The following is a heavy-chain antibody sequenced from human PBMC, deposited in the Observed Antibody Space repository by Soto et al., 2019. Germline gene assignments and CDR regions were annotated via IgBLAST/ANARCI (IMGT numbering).Heavy chain of an antibody. J-gene: IGHJ4*02. CDR3: AILAGYSSGWYYFDY. D-gene: IGHD6-19*01. Sequence: PGESLKISCAASGFNFRSYAMSWVRQAPGKGLEWVSTISLTTDTTYYADSVKGRFTISRDDSKNALYLHMNSLRVEDAALYYCAILAGYSSGWYYFDYWGQGTLVTVSS. V-gene: IGHV3-23*01. CDR2: ISLTTDTT. CDR1: GFNFRSYA.